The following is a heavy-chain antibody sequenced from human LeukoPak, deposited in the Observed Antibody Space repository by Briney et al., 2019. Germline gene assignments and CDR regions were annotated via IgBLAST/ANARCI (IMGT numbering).Heavy chain of an antibody. CDR2: MNPNSGNT. CDR1: GYTFTSRD. J-gene: IGHJ4*02. V-gene: IGHV1-8*01. Sequence: GASVKVSCKASGYTFTSRDFNWVRQATGQGLEWMGWMNPNSGNTGYAQKFQGRVTMTRNTSISTAYMEVSSLRSEDTAVYYCARGAPQEYCSGGSCPYFDYWGQGTLVTVSS. CDR3: ARGAPQEYCSGGSCPYFDY. D-gene: IGHD2-15*01.